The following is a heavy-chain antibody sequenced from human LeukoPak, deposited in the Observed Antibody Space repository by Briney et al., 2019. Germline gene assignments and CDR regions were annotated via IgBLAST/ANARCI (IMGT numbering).Heavy chain of an antibody. V-gene: IGHV3-21*01. CDR3: VSTGYYYDSSGSGEYFQH. CDR2: ISSSSSYI. D-gene: IGHD3-22*01. CDR1: GFTFSSYS. J-gene: IGHJ1*01. Sequence: AGGSLRLSCAASGFTFSSYSMNWVRQAPGKGLEWGSSISSSSSYIYYADSVKGRFTISRDNAKNSLYLQMNSLRAEDTAVYYCVSTGYYYDSSGSGEYFQHWGQGTRVTVSS.